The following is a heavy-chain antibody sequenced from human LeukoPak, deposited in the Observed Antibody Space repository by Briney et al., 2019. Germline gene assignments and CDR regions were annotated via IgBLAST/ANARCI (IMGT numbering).Heavy chain of an antibody. J-gene: IGHJ4*02. CDR2: ISGGGGST. V-gene: IGHV3-23*01. Sequence: GGSLRLSCAASGFTSSSYAMSWVRQAPGKGLEWVSAISGGGGSTYYADSVKGRFTISRDNSKNTLYLQMNSLRAEDTAVYYCAKDPPSSSSSWYGYWGQGTLVTVSS. D-gene: IGHD6-13*01. CDR1: GFTSSSYA. CDR3: AKDPPSSSSSWYGY.